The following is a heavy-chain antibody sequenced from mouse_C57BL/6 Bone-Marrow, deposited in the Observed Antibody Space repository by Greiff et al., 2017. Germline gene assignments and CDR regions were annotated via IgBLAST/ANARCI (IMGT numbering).Heavy chain of an antibody. J-gene: IGHJ2*01. D-gene: IGHD2-3*01. CDR1: GYTFTSYG. CDR2: IYPRSGNT. Sequence: QVQLQQSGAELARPGASVKLSCKASGYTFTSYGVSWVKQSTGQGLEWIGEIYPRSGNTYYNEKFKGKATLTADKSSSTAYMELRSLTSEDSAVYFCARGWLLKGDYWGQGTTLTVSS. V-gene: IGHV1-81*01. CDR3: ARGWLLKGDY.